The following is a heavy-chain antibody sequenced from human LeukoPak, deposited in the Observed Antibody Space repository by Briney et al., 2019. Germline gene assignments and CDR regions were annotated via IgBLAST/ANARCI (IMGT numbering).Heavy chain of an antibody. CDR1: GGSFSGYY. D-gene: IGHD3-10*01. V-gene: IGHV4-34*01. CDR3: ARGTRGHHLRRFGEFTYYYGMDV. J-gene: IGHJ6*02. Sequence: PSETLSLTCAVYGGSFSGYYWSWIRQPPGKGLEWIGEINHSGSTNYNPSLKSRVTISVDTSKNQFSLKLSSVTAADTAVYYCARGTRGHHLRRFGEFTYYYGMDVWGQGTTVTVSS. CDR2: INHSGST.